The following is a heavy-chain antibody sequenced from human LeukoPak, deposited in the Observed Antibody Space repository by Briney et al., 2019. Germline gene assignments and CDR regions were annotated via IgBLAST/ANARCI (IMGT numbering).Heavy chain of an antibody. D-gene: IGHD3-10*01. CDR1: GGSISSYY. V-gene: IGHV4-59*12. CDR2: IYYSGSA. Sequence: SETLSLTCTVSGGSISSYYWGWIREPPGKGLEWIGNIYYSGSAYYNPSLKSRVSISVDTSKNQFSLNLSSVTAADTAMYYCATDAKGSMVRGGIHRHYYMDVWGKGTTVTVSS. CDR3: ATDAKGSMVRGGIHRHYYMDV. J-gene: IGHJ6*03.